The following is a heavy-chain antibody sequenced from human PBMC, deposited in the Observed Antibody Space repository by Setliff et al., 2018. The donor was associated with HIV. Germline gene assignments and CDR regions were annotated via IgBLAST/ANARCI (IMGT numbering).Heavy chain of an antibody. J-gene: IGHJ4*02. CDR1: GYIFTSQY. Sequence: VKVSCKTSGYIFTSQYVHWVRQAPGQGLEWVGLINPNSGNTRYAQTFQDRVAMTRDTSTSTVYLELSRLRLDDTAMYYCARERPGYGNYPDYWGQGSLVTVSS. V-gene: IGHV1-46*01. CDR2: INPNSGNT. D-gene: IGHD3-22*01. CDR3: ARERPGYGNYPDY.